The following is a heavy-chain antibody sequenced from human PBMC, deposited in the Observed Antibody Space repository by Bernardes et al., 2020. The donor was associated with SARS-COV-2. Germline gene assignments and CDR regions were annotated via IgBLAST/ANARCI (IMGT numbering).Heavy chain of an antibody. Sequence: ETLSLTCTVSGGYIDSNHWAWIRQSPGKGLEWIGNVFDSGRPTYNASFQSRVSMSVDASKNQLSLRLSSVTTADTAVYYCARAVTCGEDCSVFYYYGMDVWGQGTTVTVSS. D-gene: IGHD4-17*01. CDR3: ARAVTCGEDCSVFYYYGMDV. J-gene: IGHJ6*02. V-gene: IGHV4-59*01. CDR2: VFDSGRP. CDR1: GGYIDSNH.